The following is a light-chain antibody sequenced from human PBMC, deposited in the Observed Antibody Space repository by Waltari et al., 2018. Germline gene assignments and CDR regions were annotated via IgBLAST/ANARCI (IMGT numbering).Light chain of an antibody. J-gene: IGKJ4*01. CDR2: AAF. V-gene: IGKV1-39*01. CDR3: LQSYTTPLT. CDR1: QSISNS. Sequence: DIQMTQSPSSLSASVGDRVTITCRASQSISNSLNWYQQKPGKAPKLLIYAAFSLQRGVPSRFSGSASGTYFTLTISSLQPEDFATYYCLQSYTTPLTSGGGTNVEIK.